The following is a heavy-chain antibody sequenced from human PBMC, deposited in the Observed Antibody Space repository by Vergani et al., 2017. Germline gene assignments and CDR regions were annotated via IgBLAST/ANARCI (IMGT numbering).Heavy chain of an antibody. V-gene: IGHV4-61*01. Sequence: QVQLQESGPGLVKPSETLSLTCTVSGGSVSSGSYYWSWIRQPPGKGLEWIGYIYYSGSTNYNPSLKSRVTISVDTSKNQFSLKLSSVTAADTAVYYCARGSFDDWGQGTLVTVSS. D-gene: IGHD6-6*01. CDR1: GGSVSSGSYY. J-gene: IGHJ4*02. CDR3: ARGSFDD. CDR2: IYYSGST.